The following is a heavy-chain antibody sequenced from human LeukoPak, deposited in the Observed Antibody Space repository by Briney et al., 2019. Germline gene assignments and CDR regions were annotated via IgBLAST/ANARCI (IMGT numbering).Heavy chain of an antibody. J-gene: IGHJ4*02. D-gene: IGHD2-2*01. Sequence: TGGSLRLSCAASGFTFSSCDMHWVRQAPGKGLEWVAVIWYDGSNKYFADSVKGRFTISRDNSKNTLFLQMNTLRAEDTALYYCARDYAHSYGQFDYWGQGTLVTVSS. CDR3: ARDYAHSYGQFDY. V-gene: IGHV3-33*01. CDR1: GFTFSSCD. CDR2: IWYDGSNK.